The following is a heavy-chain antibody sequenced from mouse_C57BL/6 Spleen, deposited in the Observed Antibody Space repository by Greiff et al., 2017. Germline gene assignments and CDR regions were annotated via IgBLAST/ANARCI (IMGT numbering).Heavy chain of an antibody. J-gene: IGHJ2*01. Sequence: EVQGVESGGGLVKPGGSLKLSCAASGFTFSSYAMSWVRQTPEKRLEWVATISDGGSYTYYPDNVKGRFTISRDNAKNNLYLQMNHLKSEDTAMYYCALDSSGYRYYFDYWGQGTTLTVSS. V-gene: IGHV5-4*01. CDR3: ALDSSGYRYYFDY. CDR1: GFTFSSYA. CDR2: ISDGGSYT. D-gene: IGHD3-2*02.